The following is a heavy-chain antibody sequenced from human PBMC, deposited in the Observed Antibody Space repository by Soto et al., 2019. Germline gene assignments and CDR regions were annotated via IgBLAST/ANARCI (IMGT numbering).Heavy chain of an antibody. J-gene: IGHJ6*03. D-gene: IGHD1-20*01. CDR3: GRVAQEVAVLNF. Sequence: SETLSLTCAVYGGSFSGYHWSWIRQPQGKGLEWIGEINHSGSTNYNPSLKSRVTISVDTSKNQFSLKLSSVTAADTAVYYWGRVAQEVAVLNFGGKGTRFTVS. CDR2: INHSGST. CDR1: GGSFSGYH. V-gene: IGHV4-34*01.